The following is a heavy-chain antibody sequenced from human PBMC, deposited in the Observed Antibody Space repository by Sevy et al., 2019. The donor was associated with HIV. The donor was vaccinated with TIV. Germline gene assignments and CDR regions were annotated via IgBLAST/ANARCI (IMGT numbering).Heavy chain of an antibody. V-gene: IGHV4-39*01. CDR2: IYYSGST. Sequence: SETLSLTCTVSGGSISSSSYYWGWIRQPPGKGLEWIGSIYYSGSTYYNPSLKSRVTISVDTSKNQFSLKLSSVTAADTAVYYCARRTGPYYYDSSGYYFDYWGQGTLVTVSS. CDR3: ARRTGPYYYDSSGYYFDY. J-gene: IGHJ4*02. CDR1: GGSISSSSYY. D-gene: IGHD3-22*01.